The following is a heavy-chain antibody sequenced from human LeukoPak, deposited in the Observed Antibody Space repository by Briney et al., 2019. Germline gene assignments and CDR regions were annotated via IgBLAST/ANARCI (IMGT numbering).Heavy chain of an antibody. D-gene: IGHD3-3*01. CDR1: GYTFTGYY. Sequence: ASVKVSCKASGYTFTGYYIHWVRQAPGQGLEWMGWINPNSGGTNYAQKFQGRVTMTRDTSTSTVYMELSSLRSEDTAVYYCARGITIFGVVPYYFDYWGQGTLVTVSS. CDR2: INPNSGGT. V-gene: IGHV1-2*02. J-gene: IGHJ4*02. CDR3: ARGITIFGVVPYYFDY.